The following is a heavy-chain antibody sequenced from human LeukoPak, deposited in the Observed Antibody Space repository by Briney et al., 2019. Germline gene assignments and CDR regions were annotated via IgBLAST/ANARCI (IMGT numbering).Heavy chain of an antibody. CDR3: ARGRSLGYFDN. CDR2: IWYDGSNK. V-gene: IGHV3-33*01. J-gene: IGHJ4*02. D-gene: IGHD6-13*01. CDR1: GFTFSSYG. Sequence: GRSLRLSCAASGFTFSSYGMHWVRQAPGKGLEWVAVIWYDGSNKYYADSVKGRFTISRDNSKNTLHLQMNSLRAEDTAVYYCARGRSLGYFDNWGQGTLVTVSS.